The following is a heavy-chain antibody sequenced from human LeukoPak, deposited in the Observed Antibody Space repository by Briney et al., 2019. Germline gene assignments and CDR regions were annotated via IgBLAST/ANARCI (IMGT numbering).Heavy chain of an antibody. Sequence: QSGGSLRLSCTASGFTFGDYAMSWVRQAPGKGLEWVGFIRSKAYGGTTEYAASVKGRFTISRDDSNSIAYLQMNSLKTEDTAVYYCTRDRDSSSWYFGQYDYWGQGTLVTVSS. J-gene: IGHJ4*02. D-gene: IGHD6-13*01. CDR1: GFTFGDYA. CDR2: IRSKAYGGTT. CDR3: TRDRDSSSWYFGQYDY. V-gene: IGHV3-49*04.